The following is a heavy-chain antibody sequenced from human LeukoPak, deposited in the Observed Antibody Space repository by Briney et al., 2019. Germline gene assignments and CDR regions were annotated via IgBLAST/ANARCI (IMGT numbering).Heavy chain of an antibody. D-gene: IGHD3-9*01. Sequence: GAPVKVSCKASGYTFTSYGISWVRQAPGQGLEWMGWISAYNGNTNYAQKLQGRVTMTTDTSTSTAYMELRSLRSDDTAVYYCARSPLRYFDWLLLDYWGQGTLVTVSS. CDR2: ISAYNGNT. CDR1: GYTFTSYG. CDR3: ARSPLRYFDWLLLDY. V-gene: IGHV1-18*01. J-gene: IGHJ4*02.